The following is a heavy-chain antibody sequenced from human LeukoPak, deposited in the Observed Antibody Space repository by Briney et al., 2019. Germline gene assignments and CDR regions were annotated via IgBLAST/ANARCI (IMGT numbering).Heavy chain of an antibody. D-gene: IGHD6-6*01. V-gene: IGHV3-21*01. CDR1: GFTFSSYS. Sequence: GGSLRLSCAASGFTFSSYSMNWVRQAPGKGLEWVSSISSSSSYIYYADSVKGRFTISRDNAKNSLYLQMNSLRAEDTAVYYCARKNSSSLYLNFDYWGQGTPVTVSS. CDR3: ARKNSSSLYLNFDY. CDR2: ISSSSSYI. J-gene: IGHJ4*02.